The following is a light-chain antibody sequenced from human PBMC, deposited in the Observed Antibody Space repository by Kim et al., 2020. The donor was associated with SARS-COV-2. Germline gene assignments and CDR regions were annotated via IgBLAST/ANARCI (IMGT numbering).Light chain of an antibody. CDR3: QQYNNWPPLT. J-gene: IGKJ4*01. CDR1: QSVSSN. Sequence: SPGERATLPCRARQSVSSNLAWYQQKPGQAPRLLIYGASTRATGIPARFSGSGSGTEFTLTISSLQSEDFAVYYCQQYNNWPPLTFGGGTKVDIK. V-gene: IGKV3-15*01. CDR2: GAS.